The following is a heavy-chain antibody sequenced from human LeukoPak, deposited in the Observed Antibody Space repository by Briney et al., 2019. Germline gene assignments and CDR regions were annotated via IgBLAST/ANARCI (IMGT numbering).Heavy chain of an antibody. CDR2: IYPGGGT. Sequence: GGSLRLSCAAPGFTVSSNYMSWVRQAPGKGLEWVSVIYPGGGTNYADSVKGRFTISRDNSKNTLYLQMNSLRAKDTAVYYCARGLQPSFHFDYWGQGTLVTVSS. CDR1: GFTVSSNY. D-gene: IGHD4-11*01. V-gene: IGHV3-53*01. J-gene: IGHJ4*02. CDR3: ARGLQPSFHFDY.